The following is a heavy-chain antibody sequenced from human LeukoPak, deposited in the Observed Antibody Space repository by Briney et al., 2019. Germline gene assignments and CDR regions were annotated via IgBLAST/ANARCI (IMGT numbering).Heavy chain of an antibody. J-gene: IGHJ3*02. CDR3: AKAARRDDTFDI. CDR1: GFTVSRNF. V-gene: IGHV3-66*01. CDR2: IYSGGTT. Sequence: PGGSLRLSCAASGFTVSRNFTSWVRQAPGNGLDWVSVIYSGGTTYYADSVKGRFTISRDNSKNTLYLQMNSLRAEDTAVYYCAKAARRDDTFDIWGQGTMVTVSS. D-gene: IGHD6-6*01.